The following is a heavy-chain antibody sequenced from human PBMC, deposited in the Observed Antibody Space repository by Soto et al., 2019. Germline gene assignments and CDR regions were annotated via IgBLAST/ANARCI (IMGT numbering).Heavy chain of an antibody. CDR2: IIPIFGTA. J-gene: IGHJ5*02. V-gene: IGHV1-69*06. CDR3: ARSLPLASPWNWFDP. Sequence: QVQLVQSGAEVKKPGSSVKVSCKASGGTFSSYAISWVRQAPGQGLEWMGGIIPIFGTANYAQKFQGRVTITADKSTSTAYKELSSLRSEDTAVYYCARSLPLASPWNWFDPWGQGTLVTVSS. CDR1: GGTFSSYA.